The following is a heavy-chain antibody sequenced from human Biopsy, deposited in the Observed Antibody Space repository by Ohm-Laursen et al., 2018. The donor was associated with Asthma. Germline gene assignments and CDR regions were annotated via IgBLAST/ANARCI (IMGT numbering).Heavy chain of an antibody. J-gene: IGHJ6*02. V-gene: IGHV4-31*03. CDR3: ARDGSSVAGTPYGMDV. Sequence: SQTLSLTCTVSGGSISSGGYYWSWIRQHPGKGLEWIGYIYYSGSTYYNPSLKSRVTISVDTSKNQFSLKLISMTGADTAVYYCARDGSSVAGTPYGMDVWGQGTTVTVSS. D-gene: IGHD6-19*01. CDR2: IYYSGST. CDR1: GGSISSGGYY.